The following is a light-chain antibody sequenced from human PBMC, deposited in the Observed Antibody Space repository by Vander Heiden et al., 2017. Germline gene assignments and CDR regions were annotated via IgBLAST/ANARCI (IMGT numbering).Light chain of an antibody. V-gene: IGKV1-5*01. CDR1: QYISTW. CDR3: QQYSSYLRYT. CDR2: HAS. J-gene: IGKJ2*01. Sequence: DIKMTQSPTTLSASIGDRVTITCRASQYISTWLAWYQQRPGKPPRFLIYHASSLESGVPSRLSGSGSGTQFNLTINSLQPEDFATYYCQQYSSYLRYTFGQGTKLEIK.